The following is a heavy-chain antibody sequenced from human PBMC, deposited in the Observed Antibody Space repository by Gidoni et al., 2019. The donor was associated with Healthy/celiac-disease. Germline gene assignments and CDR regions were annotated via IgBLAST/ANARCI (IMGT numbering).Heavy chain of an antibody. CDR2: ISSSSSTI. CDR3: ARESTSCSGGSCYGDYYYYGMDV. V-gene: IGHV3-48*02. J-gene: IGHJ6*02. CDR1: GFTFSRYS. D-gene: IGHD2-15*01. Sequence: EVQLVESGGGLVQPGGSLRLSCAASGFTFSRYSMNWVRQAPGKGLEWVSYISSSSSTIYYADSVKGRFTISRDNAKNSLYLQMNSLRDEDTAVYYCARESTSCSGGSCYGDYYYYGMDVWGQGTTVTVSS.